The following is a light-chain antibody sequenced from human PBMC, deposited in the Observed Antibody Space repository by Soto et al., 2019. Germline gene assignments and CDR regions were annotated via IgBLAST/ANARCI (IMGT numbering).Light chain of an antibody. CDR3: LQTLQIPHT. J-gene: IGKJ1*01. V-gene: IGKV2-28*01. Sequence: DIVMTQSPLSLPVTPGEPASVSCRSSQSLLHSNGYNYLDWYLQKPGHPPQLLIYLGSNRDSGVPDRFSGSGSGTDFTLKISRVEAEDVGVYYCLQTLQIPHTFGQGTKVEIK. CDR2: LGS. CDR1: QSLLHSNGYNY.